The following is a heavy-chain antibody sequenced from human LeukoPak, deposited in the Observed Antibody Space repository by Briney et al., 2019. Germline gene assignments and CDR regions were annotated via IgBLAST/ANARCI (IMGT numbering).Heavy chain of an antibody. J-gene: IGHJ6*02. Sequence: PSETLSPTCTVSGGSISHYYWSWIRQPPGKGPEWIGYIYYTGTTNYNPSLKSRVTISVDTSKNQFSLKLNSVTAADTAVYYCAREDPQTKVPEGMDVWGQGTTVTVSS. CDR1: GGSISHYY. CDR3: AREDPQTKVPEGMDV. V-gene: IGHV4-59*01. CDR2: IYYTGTT. D-gene: IGHD4/OR15-4a*01.